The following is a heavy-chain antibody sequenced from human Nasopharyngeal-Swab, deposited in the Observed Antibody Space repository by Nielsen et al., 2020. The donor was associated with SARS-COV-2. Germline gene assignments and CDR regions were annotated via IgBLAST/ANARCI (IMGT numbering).Heavy chain of an antibody. CDR2: IYYSGST. D-gene: IGHD3-10*01. V-gene: IGHV4-59*01. Sequence: RQAPGKGLEWIGYIYYSGSTNYNPSLKSRVTISVDTSKNQFSLKPGSVTAADTAVYYCARDRGIFQYYYYGMDVWGQGTTVTVSS. J-gene: IGHJ6*02. CDR3: ARDRGIFQYYYYGMDV.